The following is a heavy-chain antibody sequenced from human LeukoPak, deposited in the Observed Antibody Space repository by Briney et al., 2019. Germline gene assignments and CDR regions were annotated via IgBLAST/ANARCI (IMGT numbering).Heavy chain of an antibody. CDR2: IFYSGSL. CDR1: GASISSHY. V-gene: IGHV4-59*11. D-gene: IGHD1-26*01. Sequence: SETLSLTCTVSGASISSHYWSWIRQPPGKGLEWIGYIFYSGSLNYNPSLKGRVAISVDTSKDQFSLRLTSVTAADTAVYFCARGGGYSRSSFDYWGQGTLVTVSS. J-gene: IGHJ4*02. CDR3: ARGGGYSRSSFDY.